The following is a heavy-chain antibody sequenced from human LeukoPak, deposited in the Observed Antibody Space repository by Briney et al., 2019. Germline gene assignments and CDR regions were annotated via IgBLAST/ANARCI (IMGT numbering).Heavy chain of an antibody. CDR2: NGKKDKGYATAT. CDR1: GFTFSGSA. D-gene: IGHD1-26*01. CDR3: TRDSGTYNWLDP. V-gene: IGHV3-73*01. J-gene: IGHJ5*02. Sequence: GGSLRLSCAASGFTFSGSAIHWVRQSSGKGLEWVGQNGKKDKGYATATAYAASVKGRFTISRDDSINTAYLQMKSLKTEDTALYYCTRDSGTYNWLDPWGQGTLVTVSS.